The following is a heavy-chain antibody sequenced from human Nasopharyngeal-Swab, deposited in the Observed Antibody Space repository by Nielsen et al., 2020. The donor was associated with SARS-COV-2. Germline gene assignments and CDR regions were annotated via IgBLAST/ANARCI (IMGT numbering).Heavy chain of an antibody. CDR1: GFGFDDYG. Sequence: GESLKISCAASGFGFDDYGMSWVRQAPGKGLEWVSNINWNGGSRGCADSVKGRFTISRDNAKNSLYLQMNSLRAEDTAVYYCARLHSSSWFFDYWGQGTLVTVSS. CDR2: INWNGGSR. D-gene: IGHD6-13*01. CDR3: ARLHSSSWFFDY. V-gene: IGHV3-20*04. J-gene: IGHJ4*02.